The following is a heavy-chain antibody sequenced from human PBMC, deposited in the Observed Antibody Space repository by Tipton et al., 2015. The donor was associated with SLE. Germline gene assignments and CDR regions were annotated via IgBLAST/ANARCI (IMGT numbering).Heavy chain of an antibody. Sequence: TLSLTCTVSGGSISTGAYYWGWIRQPPGKGMEWIGSMHHGGGTFCSPSLKSRLTISLDTSMNQFSLQLSSVTAADTAVYYCARDARYSRRRAFDSWAQGTLVAVSP. CDR3: ARDARYSRRRAFDS. J-gene: IGHJ4*02. CDR2: MHHGGGT. V-gene: IGHV4-39*07. CDR1: GGSISTGAYY. D-gene: IGHD6-13*01.